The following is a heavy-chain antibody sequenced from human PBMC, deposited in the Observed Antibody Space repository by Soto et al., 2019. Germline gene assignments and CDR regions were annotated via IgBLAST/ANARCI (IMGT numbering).Heavy chain of an antibody. D-gene: IGHD2-15*01. V-gene: IGHV4-30-4*01. CDR2: IYYSGST. J-gene: IGHJ6*02. CDR1: GGSISSGDYY. Sequence: SETLSLTCTVSGGSISSGDYYWSWIRQPPGKGLEWIGYIYYSGSTYYNPSLKSRVTISVDTSKNQFSLKLSSVTAADTAVYYCARDLGGYCSGGGCYSIYYYYGMDVWGQGTTVTVSS. CDR3: ARDLGGYCSGGGCYSIYYYYGMDV.